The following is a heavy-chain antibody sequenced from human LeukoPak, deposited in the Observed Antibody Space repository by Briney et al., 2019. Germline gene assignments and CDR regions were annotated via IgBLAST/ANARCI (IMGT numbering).Heavy chain of an antibody. V-gene: IGHV3-7*01. CDR3: ARDHQGYCSGGSCTYFDY. CDR1: GFSFTTYW. D-gene: IGHD2-15*01. J-gene: IGHJ4*02. Sequence: PGGSLRLSCAASGFSFTTYWMSWVRQAPGKGLEWVANIKQDGTEKYYVDSVKGRFTISRDNAKNSLYLQMNSLRAEDTAVYYCARDHQGYCSGGSCTYFDYWGQGTLVTVSS. CDR2: IKQDGTEK.